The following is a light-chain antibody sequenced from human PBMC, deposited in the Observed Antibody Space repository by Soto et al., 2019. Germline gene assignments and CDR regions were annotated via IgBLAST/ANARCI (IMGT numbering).Light chain of an antibody. CDR2: EVS. J-gene: IGLJ1*01. CDR3: YSYTGSPTLYA. V-gene: IGLV2-23*02. Sequence: QSVLTQPASVSGSPGQSITISCTTASSDIEISRHISWYQQHPGKAPKLVIYEVSRRPSGVSNRFSGSKSDTTASLTISGLQAEDEADYFCYSYTGSPTLYAFATGTKLTVL. CDR1: SSDIEISRH.